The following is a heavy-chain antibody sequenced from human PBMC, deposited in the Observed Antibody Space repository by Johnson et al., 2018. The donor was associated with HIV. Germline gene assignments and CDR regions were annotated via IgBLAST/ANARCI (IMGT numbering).Heavy chain of an antibody. Sequence: QVQLVESGGGVVRPGGSLRLSCVASGFIFSNAWVSWVRQAPGKGLEWVTVISYDGSNKYYADSVKGRFTISRDSSKNTLYLQMNSLRAEDMAVYYCARVGRTRAFDIWGQGTMVTVSS. D-gene: IGHD1-26*01. J-gene: IGHJ3*02. CDR1: GFIFSNAW. V-gene: IGHV3-30*03. CDR3: ARVGRTRAFDI. CDR2: ISYDGSNK.